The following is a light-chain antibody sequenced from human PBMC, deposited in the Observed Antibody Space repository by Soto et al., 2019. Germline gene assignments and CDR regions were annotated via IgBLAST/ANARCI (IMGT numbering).Light chain of an antibody. J-gene: IGLJ2*01. V-gene: IGLV1-44*01. Sequence: QSVLTQPPSASGTPGQRVTISCSGSSSNIGSNTVNWYQQLPGTAPKLLIHSNNHRRSRGPDRFSASKSATYASVAISCLQYEDEAADYCAAWEDSLNGPIFGGGTKLTVL. CDR3: AAWEDSLNGPI. CDR1: SSNIGSNT. CDR2: SNN.